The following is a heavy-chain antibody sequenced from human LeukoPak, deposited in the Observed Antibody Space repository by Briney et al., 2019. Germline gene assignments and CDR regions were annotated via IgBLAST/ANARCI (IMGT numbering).Heavy chain of an antibody. V-gene: IGHV4-34*01. D-gene: IGHD3-10*01. CDR1: SGSFSGYY. CDR3: ARASNGSGRFDY. Sequence: SEILSLTCAVYSGSFSGYYWSWIRQPPGKGLEWIGEINHSGSTNYNPSLKSRVTISLDTSKNQFSLKLSSVTAADTAVYYCARASNGSGRFDYWGQGTLVTVSS. CDR2: INHSGST. J-gene: IGHJ4*02.